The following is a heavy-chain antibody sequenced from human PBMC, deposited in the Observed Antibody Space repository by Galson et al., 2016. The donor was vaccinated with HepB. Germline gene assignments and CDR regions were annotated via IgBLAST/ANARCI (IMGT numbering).Heavy chain of an antibody. V-gene: IGHV3-30*03. CDR3: ARDPTRNYYDSSAYYYFSAGWFDP. D-gene: IGHD3-22*01. J-gene: IGHJ5*02. CDR1: AFTFSTYG. Sequence: SLRLSCAASAFTFSTYGMHWVRQAPGKGLEWVAVISYDGSKKYYADSVKGRFTISRDNSKNTLYLQMNSLRTEDTAVYYCARDPTRNYYDSSAYYYFSAGWFDPWGQGTLVTVSS. CDR2: ISYDGSKK.